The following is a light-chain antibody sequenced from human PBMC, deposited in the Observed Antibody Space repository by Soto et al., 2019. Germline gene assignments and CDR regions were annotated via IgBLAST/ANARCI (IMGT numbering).Light chain of an antibody. CDR1: QSVSSD. CDR3: QQYGSSPLT. V-gene: IGKV3-15*01. Sequence: EIVMTLSPATLSVSPGERATLSCRASQSVSSDLAWYQQKPGQAPRLLIYGASTRATGVPARFSGSGSGTEFTLTISSLQSEDFAVYYCQQYGSSPLTFGGGTKVDIK. CDR2: GAS. J-gene: IGKJ4*01.